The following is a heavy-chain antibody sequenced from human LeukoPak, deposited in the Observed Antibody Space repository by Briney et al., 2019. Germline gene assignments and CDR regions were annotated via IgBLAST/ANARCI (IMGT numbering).Heavy chain of an antibody. Sequence: SETLSLTCTVSGGSISSSSYYWGWIRQPPGKGLEWIGSIYYSGSTYYNPSLKSRVTISVDTSKNQFSLKLSSVTAADTAVYYCARESYYDSSGYLFDYWGQGTLVTVSS. V-gene: IGHV4-39*02. CDR3: ARESYYDSSGYLFDY. J-gene: IGHJ4*02. CDR2: IYYSGST. D-gene: IGHD3-22*01. CDR1: GGSISSSSYY.